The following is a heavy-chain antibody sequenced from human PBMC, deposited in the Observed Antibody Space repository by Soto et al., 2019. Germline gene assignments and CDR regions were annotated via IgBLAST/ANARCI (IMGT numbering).Heavy chain of an antibody. Sequence: EVQLLESGGGLVQRGGSLRLSCAASGFPFSSYVMAWVRQAPGKGLEWVSGISGGGSNTFYADSVKGLFTVSRDNSKNTLLLQMNSLGAENTAFYYCAKDSNKYSSSLRGRYFDYWRHGIGVTVSS. CDR3: AKDSNKYSSSLRGRYFDY. J-gene: IGHJ4*01. CDR2: ISGGGSNT. V-gene: IGHV3-23*01. CDR1: GFPFSSYV. D-gene: IGHD4-4*01.